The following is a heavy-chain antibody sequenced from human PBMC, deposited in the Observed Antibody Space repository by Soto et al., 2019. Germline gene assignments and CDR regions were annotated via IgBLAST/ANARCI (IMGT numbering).Heavy chain of an antibody. V-gene: IGHV3-64*01. CDR2: ISSNGGST. Sequence: TGGSLRLSCAASGFTFSSYAMHWVRQAPGKGLEYVSAISSNGGSTYYANSVKGRFTISRDNSKNTLYLQMNSLRAEDTAVYYCARGMGYYYYYGMDVWGQGTTVTVS. CDR1: GFTFSSYA. J-gene: IGHJ6*02. CDR3: ARGMGYYYYYGMDV.